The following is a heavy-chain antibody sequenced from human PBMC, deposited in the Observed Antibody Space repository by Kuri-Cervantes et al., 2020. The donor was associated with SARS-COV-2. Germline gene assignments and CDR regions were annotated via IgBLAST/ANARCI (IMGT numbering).Heavy chain of an antibody. Sequence: GGSLRLSCEVSGFLFSASAIHWVRQSPGTGLEWVAVVSYNGTNKYYADSVKGRFTISRDNSRNIVYLQMNSLRPEDTASYYCTREAYDYNMGFDSWGQGTLVTVSS. CDR2: VSYNGTNK. CDR1: GFLFSASA. J-gene: IGHJ4*02. V-gene: IGHV3-30-3*01. D-gene: IGHD4-11*01. CDR3: TREAYDYNMGFDS.